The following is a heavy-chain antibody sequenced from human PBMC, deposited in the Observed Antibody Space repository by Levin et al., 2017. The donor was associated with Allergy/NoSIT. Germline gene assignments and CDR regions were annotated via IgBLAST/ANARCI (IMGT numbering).Heavy chain of an antibody. J-gene: IGHJ4*02. CDR2: ISDNSGST. CDR1: GFTFSSHA. D-gene: IGHD1-26*01. Sequence: GGSLRLSCAASGFTFSSHAMSWVRRAPGKGLEWVSAISDNSGSTYYADSVKGRFTISRDNSKNTVYLQMNSLRAEDTAVYYCAKDYVGATTLFAYWGQGTLVTVSS. CDR3: AKDYVGATTLFAY. V-gene: IGHV3-23*01.